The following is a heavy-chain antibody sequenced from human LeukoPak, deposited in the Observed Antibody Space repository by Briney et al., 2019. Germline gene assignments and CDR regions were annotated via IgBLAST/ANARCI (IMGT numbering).Heavy chain of an antibody. Sequence: PGGSLRLSCAASGFIFSSYAMHWVRQAPGKGLERVSDISGSGGSTYYADSVKGRFTISRDNSKNTLYLQMNSLRAEDTAVYYCAKEGLHYGSGSYYSNWFDPWGQGTPVTVSS. J-gene: IGHJ5*02. CDR2: ISGSGGST. CDR3: AKEGLHYGSGSYYSNWFDP. CDR1: GFIFSSYA. D-gene: IGHD3-10*01. V-gene: IGHV3-23*01.